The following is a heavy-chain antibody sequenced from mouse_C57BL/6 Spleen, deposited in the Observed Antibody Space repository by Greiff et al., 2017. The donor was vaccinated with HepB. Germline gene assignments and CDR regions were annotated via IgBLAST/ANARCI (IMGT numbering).Heavy chain of an antibody. Sequence: VHVKQSGTVLARPGASVKMSCKTSGYTFTSYWMHWVKQRPGQGLEWIGAIYPGNSDTSYNQKFKGKAKLTAVTSASTAYMELSSLTNEDSAVYYCTRCNTTVVAEDYWGQGTSVTVSS. CDR2: IYPGNSDT. J-gene: IGHJ4*01. CDR3: TRCNTTVVAEDY. CDR1: GYTFTSYW. D-gene: IGHD1-1*01. V-gene: IGHV1-5*01.